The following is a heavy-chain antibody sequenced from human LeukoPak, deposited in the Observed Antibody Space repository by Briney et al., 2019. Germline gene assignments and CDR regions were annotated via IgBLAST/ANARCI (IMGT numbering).Heavy chain of an antibody. CDR1: GFTFNRYA. CDR3: AKASLGSCTGAKCYHFDN. CDR2: SSGPMETT. J-gene: IGHJ4*02. D-gene: IGHD2-8*02. V-gene: IGHV3-23*01. Sequence: GGSLRLSCVASGFTFNRYAVSWVRHVPGKRLEWVSTSSGPMETTYYAPSVRGRFTMSRDNSKNTLSLQMNSLRAEDTAIYYCAKASLGSCTGAKCYHFDNWGQGTLVTVSS.